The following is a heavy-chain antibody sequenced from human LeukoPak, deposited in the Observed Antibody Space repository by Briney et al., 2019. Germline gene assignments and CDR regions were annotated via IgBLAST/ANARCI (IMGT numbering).Heavy chain of an antibody. Sequence: GGSLRLSCAASGFTFSSYAMSWVRQAPGKGLEWVSAISGSGGSTYYADSVKGRFTISRDNSENTLYLQMNSLRAEDTAVYYCAKTISVARYCFDYWGQGTLVTVSS. CDR1: GFTFSSYA. CDR2: ISGSGGST. J-gene: IGHJ4*02. CDR3: AKTISVARYCFDY. D-gene: IGHD6-6*01. V-gene: IGHV3-23*01.